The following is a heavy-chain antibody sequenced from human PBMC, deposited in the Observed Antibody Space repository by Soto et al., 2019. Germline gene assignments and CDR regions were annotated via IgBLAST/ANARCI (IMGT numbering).Heavy chain of an antibody. D-gene: IGHD2-21*02. CDR2: INIGNGYT. J-gene: IGHJ4*02. V-gene: IGHV1-3*04. Sequence: EASVKVSCKASGYTFTNNLMHWVRQAPGQRPEWLGWINIGNGYTKCSQRFQGRVAITRDTSARITYIDLSGLRSEDTAVYFCASGHRDGDCYFDYWGQGTLVPVSS. CDR3: ASGHRDGDCYFDY. CDR1: GYTFTNNL.